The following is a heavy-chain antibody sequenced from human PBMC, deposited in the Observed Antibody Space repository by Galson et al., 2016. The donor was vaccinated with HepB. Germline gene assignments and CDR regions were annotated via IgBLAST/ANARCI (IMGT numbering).Heavy chain of an antibody. CDR3: ARAQGGQARRAAYFDY. D-gene: IGHD3-16*01. CDR1: GFTFSDYW. V-gene: IGHV3-7*04. Sequence: SLRLSCAASGFTFSDYWINWVRQAPGQGLEWVANIKRDGSQIYYVDSVKGRFTISRDNFQNSLFLQMNSLRAEDTAVYYCARAQGGQARRAAYFDYWGQGALVTVSS. J-gene: IGHJ4*02. CDR2: IKRDGSQI.